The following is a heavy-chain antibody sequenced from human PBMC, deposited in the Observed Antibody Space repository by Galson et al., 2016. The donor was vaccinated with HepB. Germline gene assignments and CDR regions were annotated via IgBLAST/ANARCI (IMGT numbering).Heavy chain of an antibody. D-gene: IGHD6-13*01. CDR3: ARDGSSTFYLPEYYYYGFDV. V-gene: IGHV3-21*01. CDR2: ISSGSSYK. Sequence: SLRLSCAASGFTFSSHTMNWVRQAPGKGLEWVASISSGSSYKYYSHSLKGRFTISRDNANNSLYLQMNSLRPEDTAVYYCARDGSSTFYLPEYYYYGFDVWGQGTTVTVPS. CDR1: GFTFSSHT. J-gene: IGHJ6*02.